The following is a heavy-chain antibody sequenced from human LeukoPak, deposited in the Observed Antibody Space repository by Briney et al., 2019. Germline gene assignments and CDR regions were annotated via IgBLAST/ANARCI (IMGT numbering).Heavy chain of an antibody. CDR1: GYTLTELS. CDR2: FDPEDGET. V-gene: IGHV1-24*01. Sequence: GASVKVSCKVSGYTLTELSMHWVRQAPGKGLEWMGGFDPEDGETIYAQKFQGRVTMTEDTSTDTAYMELSSLRSEDTAVYYCAINTLTPKLYYYYGMDVWGQGTTVTVSS. J-gene: IGHJ6*02. CDR3: AINTLTPKLYYYYGMDV.